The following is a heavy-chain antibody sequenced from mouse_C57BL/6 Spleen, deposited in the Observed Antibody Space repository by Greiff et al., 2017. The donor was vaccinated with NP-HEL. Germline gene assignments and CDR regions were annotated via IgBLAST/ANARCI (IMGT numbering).Heavy chain of an antibody. Sequence: EVQRVESGGGLVKPGGSLKLSCAASGFTFSSYAMSWVRQTPEKRLEWVATISDGGSYTYYPDNVKGRFTISRDNAKNNLYLQMSHLKSEDTAMYYCAREQYYGSRAFDYWGQGTTLTVSS. D-gene: IGHD1-1*01. V-gene: IGHV5-4*01. CDR1: GFTFSSYA. J-gene: IGHJ2*01. CDR3: AREQYYGSRAFDY. CDR2: ISDGGSYT.